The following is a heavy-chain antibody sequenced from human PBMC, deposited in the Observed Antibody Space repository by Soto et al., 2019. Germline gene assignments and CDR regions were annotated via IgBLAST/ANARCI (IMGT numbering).Heavy chain of an antibody. V-gene: IGHV1-8*01. D-gene: IGHD1-20*01. CDR3: ARPLSGHDGITGGIGIDP. J-gene: IGHJ5*02. Sequence: QVQLVQSGAEVKKPGASVKVSCKASGYTFTSYDINWVRQATGQGLEWMGWMNPNSGNTGYAQKFQGRVTMTRNTSISTAYMELSSLRSEDTAVYYCARPLSGHDGITGGIGIDPGGQGTLVTVSS. CDR1: GYTFTSYD. CDR2: MNPNSGNT.